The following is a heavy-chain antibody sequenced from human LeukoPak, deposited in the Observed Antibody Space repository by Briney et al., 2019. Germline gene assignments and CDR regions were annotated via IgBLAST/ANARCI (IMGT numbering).Heavy chain of an antibody. CDR3: ARDSTIFGVVRAFDI. CDR1: GGSISSGGYY. CDR2: IYYSGNT. Sequence: SETLSLTCTVSGGSISSGGYYWSWIRQHPGKGLEWIGYIYYSGNTYYNPSLKSRVTISVGTSKNQFSLKLSSVTAADTAVYYCARDSTIFGVVRAFDIWGQGTMVTVSS. V-gene: IGHV4-31*03. J-gene: IGHJ3*02. D-gene: IGHD3-3*01.